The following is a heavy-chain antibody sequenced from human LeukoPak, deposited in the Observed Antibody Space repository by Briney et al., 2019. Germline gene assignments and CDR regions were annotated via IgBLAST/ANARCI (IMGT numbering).Heavy chain of an antibody. Sequence: GGSLRLSCAASGFTFSGYWMHWVRQAPGKGLVWVSRINSDGSSTSYADSVKGRFTISRDNAKNTLYLQMNGLRAEDTAVYYCANSYRSTAPFDYWGQGTLVTVSS. V-gene: IGHV3-74*01. CDR2: INSDGSST. J-gene: IGHJ4*02. CDR1: GFTFSGYW. D-gene: IGHD1-1*01. CDR3: ANSYRSTAPFDY.